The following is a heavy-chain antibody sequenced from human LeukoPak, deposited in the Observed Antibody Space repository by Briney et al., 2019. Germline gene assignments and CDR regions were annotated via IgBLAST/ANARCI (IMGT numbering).Heavy chain of an antibody. J-gene: IGHJ4*02. Sequence: GASVKVSCKASGGTFISYAISWVRQAPGQGLEWMGGIIPIFGTANYAQKSQGRVTITADESTSTAYMELSSLRSEDTAVYYCASVRYQLGYCSSTSCYSFDYWGQGTLVTVSS. CDR3: ASVRYQLGYCSSTSCYSFDY. D-gene: IGHD2-2*02. V-gene: IGHV1-69*13. CDR2: IIPIFGTA. CDR1: GGTFISYA.